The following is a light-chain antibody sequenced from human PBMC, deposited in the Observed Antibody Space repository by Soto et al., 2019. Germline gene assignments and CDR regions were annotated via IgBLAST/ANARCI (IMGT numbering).Light chain of an antibody. CDR3: STFAVSPVI. CDR1: GIDDYDYNF. CDR2: EVN. J-gene: IGLJ2*01. Sequence: QSALTQPPSASGSAGHSVTIPCTGTGIDDYDYNFVSWYQHHPGKVPKLIIFEVNKRPSGVPYRFSGSKSGTTASLTVSGLQADDEADYYCSTFAVSPVIFGGGTKVTVL. V-gene: IGLV2-8*01.